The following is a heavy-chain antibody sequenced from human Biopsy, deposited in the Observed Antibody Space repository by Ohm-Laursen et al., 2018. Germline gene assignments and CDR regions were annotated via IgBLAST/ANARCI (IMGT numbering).Heavy chain of an antibody. CDR3: ARATNSTGWPYYYFYGMDV. CDR1: GVSINGGRYY. D-gene: IGHD2/OR15-2a*01. V-gene: IGHV4-61*01. J-gene: IGHJ6*02. Sequence: GTLSLTSTVSGVSINGGRYYWNWLRHHPGKGLEWIGYIYYSGSTNYTPSLKSRVTISVATSKNQLSLRLNSVTAADTAVYYCARATNSTGWPYYYFYGMDVWGQGTTVTVSS. CDR2: IYYSGST.